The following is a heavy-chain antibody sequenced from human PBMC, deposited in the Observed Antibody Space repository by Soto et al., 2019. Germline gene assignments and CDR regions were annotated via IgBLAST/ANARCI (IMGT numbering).Heavy chain of an antibody. Sequence: QVQLVESGGGVVQPGRSLRLSCAASGFTFSSYGMHWVRQAPGKGLEWVAVIWYDGSNKYYADSVKGRFTISRDNSKTTLYLQMNSLRAEDTAVYYCARDSSGMDVWGQGTTVTVSS. CDR2: IWYDGSNK. V-gene: IGHV3-33*01. CDR1: GFTFSSYG. CDR3: ARDSSGMDV. J-gene: IGHJ6*02.